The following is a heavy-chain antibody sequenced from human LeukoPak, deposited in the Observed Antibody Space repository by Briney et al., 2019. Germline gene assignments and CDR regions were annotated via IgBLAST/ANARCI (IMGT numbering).Heavy chain of an antibody. J-gene: IGHJ4*02. D-gene: IGHD3-10*01. V-gene: IGHV1-18*01. CDR1: GYTFTSYS. CDR2: ISTSNGNS. CDR3: ARVYGSGSYAYSY. Sequence: ASVKVSCKASGYTFTSYSISWVRQAPGQGLEWMGWISTSNGNSNYAQGFQGRVTMTTDTSTSTAYMELRSLRSDDTAVYYCARVYGSGSYAYSYWGQGTLVIVSS.